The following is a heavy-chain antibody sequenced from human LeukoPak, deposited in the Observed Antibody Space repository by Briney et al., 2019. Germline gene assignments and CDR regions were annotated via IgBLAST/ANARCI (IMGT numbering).Heavy chain of an antibody. J-gene: IGHJ4*02. Sequence: TGGSLRLSCAGSGFTATTSYMSWVRQAPGKGLEWVSTITTSDGNTYYADSVKGRFTVSRDNSKNTLFLQMNSLRAEDTAVYYCAKDGGLWVSAHWGDSWGRGTLVTVSS. CDR2: ITTSDGNT. V-gene: IGHV3-23*01. CDR1: GFTATTSY. D-gene: IGHD7-27*01. CDR3: AKDGGLWVSAHWGDS.